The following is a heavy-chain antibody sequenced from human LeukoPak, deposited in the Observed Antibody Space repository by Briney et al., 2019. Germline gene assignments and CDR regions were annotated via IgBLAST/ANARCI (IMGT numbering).Heavy chain of an antibody. CDR2: INPNSGGT. CDR1: GYTFTDYY. V-gene: IGHV1-2*02. J-gene: IGHJ4*02. D-gene: IGHD1-26*01. CDR3: ARGGGWGLRL. Sequence: GASVKVSCKASGYTFTDYYMHWVRQAPGQGLEWMGWINPNSGGTNYAQKFQGRVTMTRDTSITTAYMDLSGLRSDDTALYYCARGGGWGLRLWGQRTLVTVSS.